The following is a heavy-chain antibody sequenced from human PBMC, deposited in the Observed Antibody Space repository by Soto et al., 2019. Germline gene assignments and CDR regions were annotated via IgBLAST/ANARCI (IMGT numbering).Heavy chain of an antibody. J-gene: IGHJ4*02. CDR3: ARDRGTGWYYFDY. CDR2: INNDGSST. CDR1: GFTFSTYW. V-gene: IGHV3-74*01. D-gene: IGHD6-19*01. Sequence: EVQVVESGGGLVQPGGSLRLSCAASGFTFSTYWMHWVRQAPGKGLVWVSRINNDGSSTTYADSVKGRFTISRDNAKNKLYLEMNSLRAEDTAVYYCARDRGTGWYYFDYWGQGTLVTVSS.